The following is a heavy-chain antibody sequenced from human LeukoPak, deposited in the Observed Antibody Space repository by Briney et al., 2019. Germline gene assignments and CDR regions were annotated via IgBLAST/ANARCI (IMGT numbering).Heavy chain of an antibody. CDR2: IYDSGST. V-gene: IGHV4-59*01. D-gene: IGHD2-15*01. J-gene: IGHJ3*02. CDR1: GGSLSSYH. CDR3: ARDRGCSGGSCYYAGYWYTFNI. Sequence: PSETLSLTCTVSGGSLSSYHWSWIRQPPGKGLEWIGYIYDSGSTNYNPSLKSRVTISVDTSKNQFSLKLSSVTAADTAVYYCARDRGCSGGSCYYAGYWYTFNIWGQGTMVTVSS.